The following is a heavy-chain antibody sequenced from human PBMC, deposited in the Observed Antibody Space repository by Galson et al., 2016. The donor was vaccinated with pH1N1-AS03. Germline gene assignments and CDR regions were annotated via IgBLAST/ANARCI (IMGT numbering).Heavy chain of an antibody. CDR3: ARQRAVQAFDY. CDR1: GYSFTNYW. V-gene: IGHV5-51*01. CDR2: IYPADSDA. Sequence: QSGAEVKRPGESLKISCKGSGYSFTNYWIAWVRQLPGKGLEWMGIIYPADSDARYSPSFQGQVTISADTSNSTAYMQWNSLKASDTAMYYCARQRAVQAFDYWGQGTPVTVSS. D-gene: IGHD3-10*01. J-gene: IGHJ4*02.